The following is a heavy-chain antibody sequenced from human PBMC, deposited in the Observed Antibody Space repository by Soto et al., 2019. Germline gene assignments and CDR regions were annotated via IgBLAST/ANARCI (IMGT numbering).Heavy chain of an antibody. V-gene: IGHV3-15*07. J-gene: IGHJ3*02. CDR3: SRDHRAFDI. CDR1: DFRFTTSC. CDR2: IKSKSDGGTA. Sequence: GGSLRLSCAVSDFRFTTSCMNWVRQAPGKGLEWVGRIKSKSDGGTADYAAPVKGRFTISRDDSANTLYLQMNSLTAEDTAVYFCSRDHRAFDIWGPGTMVTVSS.